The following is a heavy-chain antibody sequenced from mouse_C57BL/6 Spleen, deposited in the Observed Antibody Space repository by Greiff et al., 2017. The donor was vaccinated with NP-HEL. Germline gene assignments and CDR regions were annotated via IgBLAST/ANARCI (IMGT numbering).Heavy chain of an antibody. J-gene: IGHJ2*01. CDR1: GYTFTDYY. CDR3: AKIYYDYGEDY. D-gene: IGHD2-4*01. Sequence: EVQLQQSGPELVKPGASVKISCKASGYTFTDYYMNWVKQSHGKSLEWLGDINPNNGGTSYNQKFKGKATLTVDKSSSTAYMELRSLTSEDSAVYYCAKIYYDYGEDYWGQGTTLTVSS. CDR2: INPNNGGT. V-gene: IGHV1-26*01.